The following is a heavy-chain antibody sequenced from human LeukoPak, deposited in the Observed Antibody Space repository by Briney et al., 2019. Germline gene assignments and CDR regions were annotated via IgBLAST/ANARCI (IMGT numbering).Heavy chain of an antibody. CDR3: ARGPFPIAAAGTGFGH. J-gene: IGHJ4*02. V-gene: IGHV3-66*02. Sequence: GGSLRLSCAASGFTISINYMSWVRQAPGKGLEWVSVIYSGGSTYYADSVKGRFTISRDNSKNTLYLQMNSLRSEDTAVYYCARGPFPIAAAGTGFGHWGQGTLVTVSS. CDR1: GFTISINY. CDR2: IYSGGST. D-gene: IGHD6-13*01.